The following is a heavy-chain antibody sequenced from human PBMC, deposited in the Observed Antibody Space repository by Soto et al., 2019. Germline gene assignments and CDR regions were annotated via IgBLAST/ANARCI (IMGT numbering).Heavy chain of an antibody. CDR2: IWYDGSNK. CDR1: GFTFSSYG. D-gene: IGHD6-19*01. CDR3: AIEALAVAGPLDY. J-gene: IGHJ4*02. Sequence: GGSLRLSCAASGFTFSSYGMHWVRQAPGKGLEWVAVIWYDGSNKYYADSVKGRFTISRDNSKNTLYLQMNSLRAEDTAVYYWAIEALAVAGPLDYWGQGTLVTVSS. V-gene: IGHV3-33*01.